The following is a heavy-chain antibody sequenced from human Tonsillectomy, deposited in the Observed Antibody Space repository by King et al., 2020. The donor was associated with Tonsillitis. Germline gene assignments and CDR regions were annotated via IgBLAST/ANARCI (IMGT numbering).Heavy chain of an antibody. CDR1: GFNFSSYA. J-gene: IGHJ4*02. D-gene: IGHD4-17*01. CDR2: ISYDGEIK. Sequence: VQLVESGGRVVQPGRSLRLSCATSGFNFSSYALHWVRQAPGRGLEGVEIISYDGEIKYYADSVKGRFNISRDNTKNRLYLQMNSLRGDDAGVYYCAKTPQDGEIVPDYFDYWGQGTQVSVSS. CDR3: AKTPQDGEIVPDYFDY. V-gene: IGHV3-33*03.